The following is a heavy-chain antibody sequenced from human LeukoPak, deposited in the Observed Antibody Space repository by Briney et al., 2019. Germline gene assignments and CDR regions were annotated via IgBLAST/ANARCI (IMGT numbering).Heavy chain of an antibody. CDR3: AKDRDILTGFDY. D-gene: IGHD3-9*01. CDR2: ISYDGSNK. V-gene: IGHV3-30*18. CDR1: GFTFSSYG. J-gene: IGHJ4*02. Sequence: GRSLRLSCAASGFTFSSYGMHWVRQAPGKGLERVAVISYDGSNKYYADSVKGRFTISRDNSKNTLYLQMNSLRAEDTAVYYCAKDRDILTGFDYWGQGTLVTVSS.